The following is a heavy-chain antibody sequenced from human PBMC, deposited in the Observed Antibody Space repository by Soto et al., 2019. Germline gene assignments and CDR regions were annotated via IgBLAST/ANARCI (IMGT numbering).Heavy chain of an antibody. CDR1: GNSFSSDW. Sequence: EVQLVQSGAEVKKPGESLKISCKGSGNSFSSDWIGWVRQMPGKGLEWMGIIYPGDSDTRYSPSFQGQVTISADKSISTAYLQWSSLKASDTAMYYCARHFSGVGATKDAFDIWGQGTMVTVSS. CDR3: ARHFSGVGATKDAFDI. V-gene: IGHV5-51*01. CDR2: IYPGDSDT. D-gene: IGHD1-26*01. J-gene: IGHJ3*02.